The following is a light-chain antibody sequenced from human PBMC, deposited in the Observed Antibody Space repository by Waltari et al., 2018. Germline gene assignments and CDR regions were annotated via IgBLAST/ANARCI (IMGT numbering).Light chain of an antibody. CDR2: STN. CDR3: VLYMGRDIL. V-gene: IGLV8-61*01. Sequence: QTVVTQEPSFSVSPGGTVTLTCGLSSCSVSTHYYPRWYQQSPGPAPRPLLYSTNPRSSVCRDRFSGSIRGNRAALTIAGAQADDESHYHCVLYMGRDILFGGGTKLTVL. CDR1: SCSVSTHYY. J-gene: IGLJ3*02.